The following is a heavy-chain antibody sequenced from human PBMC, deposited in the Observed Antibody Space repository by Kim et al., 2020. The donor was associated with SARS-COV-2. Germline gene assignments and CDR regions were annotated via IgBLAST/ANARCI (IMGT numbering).Heavy chain of an antibody. CDR2: ISGSGVST. V-gene: IGHV3-23*01. CDR1: GFILNNYA. D-gene: IGHD2-15*01. J-gene: IGHJ4*02. Sequence: GGSLRLSCAASGFILNNYAMTWVRQAPGKGLEWVSGISGSGVSTYFADSVKGRFAISRDNSKNTLYLQMNGLRVDDTAIYYCATRWRGYWGQGTLVTVSS. CDR3: ATRWRGY.